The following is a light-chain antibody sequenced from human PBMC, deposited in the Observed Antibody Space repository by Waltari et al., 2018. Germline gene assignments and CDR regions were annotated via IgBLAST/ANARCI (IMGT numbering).Light chain of an antibody. J-gene: IGLJ2*01. CDR3: SSYTSSNTLV. V-gene: IGLV2-14*01. CDR2: DVN. Sequence: QSALTQPASVSGSPGQSITISCTGTSSDVGGYHYVSWYQQHPGKAPKLLIYDVNRWPSGISNRFSGSKSGNTASLTISGLQAEDEADYYCSSYTSSNTLVFGGGTKVTVL. CDR1: SSDVGGYHY.